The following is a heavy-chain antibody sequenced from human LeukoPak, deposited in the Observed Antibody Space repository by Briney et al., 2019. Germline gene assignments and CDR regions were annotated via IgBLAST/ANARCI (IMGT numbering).Heavy chain of an antibody. D-gene: IGHD2-2*02. Sequence: GGSLRLSYAASGFTFSNAWMSWVRQAPGKGLEWVGRIKSKTDGGTTDYAAPVKGRFTISRDDSKNTLYLQMNSLKTEDTAVYYCTTRDSSSTSCYTFDYWGQGILVTVSS. CDR1: GFTFSNAW. V-gene: IGHV3-15*01. CDR2: IKSKTDGGTT. J-gene: IGHJ4*02. CDR3: TTRDSSSTSCYTFDY.